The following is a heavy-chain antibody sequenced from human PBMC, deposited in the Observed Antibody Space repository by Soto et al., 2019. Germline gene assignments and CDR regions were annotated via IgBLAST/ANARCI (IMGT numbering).Heavy chain of an antibody. CDR1: GGSISSYY. D-gene: IGHD2-15*01. CDR2: IYYSGST. V-gene: IGHV4-59*08. J-gene: IGHJ4*02. Sequence: SETLSLTCTVSGGSISSYYWSWIRQPPGKGLEWIGYIYYSGSTNYNPSLKSRVTISVDTSKNQFSLKLSSVTAADTAVYYCARGVFVVVVAASLDPRTLYYFDYWGQGTLVTVSS. CDR3: ARGVFVVVVAASLDPRTLYYFDY.